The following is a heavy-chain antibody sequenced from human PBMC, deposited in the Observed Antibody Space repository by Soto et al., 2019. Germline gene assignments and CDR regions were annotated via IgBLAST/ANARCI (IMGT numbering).Heavy chain of an antibody. CDR2: IDPDGRVG. CDR1: GLRFSTYW. CDR3: AGWGEHDANV. Sequence: EGQLLGSGGGLVQPGGSLRLSCVASGLRFSTYWMNWVRQPPGMGLEWVANIDPDGRVGTYVDSVKGRFTTSRDNAMNAVYLQMHSLRAADTAMYFCAGWGEHDANVWGQGILVTVSA. V-gene: IGHV3-7*03. D-gene: IGHD7-27*01. J-gene: IGHJ4*02.